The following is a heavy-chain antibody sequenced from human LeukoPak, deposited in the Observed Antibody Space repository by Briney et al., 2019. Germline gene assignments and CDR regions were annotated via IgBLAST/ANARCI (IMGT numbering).Heavy chain of an antibody. CDR3: ARDLPDGGFVFIPNFVG. Sequence: GGSLRLSCAASGFNYSSYTMNWVRQAPGKGLEWVSSISSSSSHIYYADSVKGRFTVSRDNAKNSLYLQMNSLRAEDTAVYFCARDLPDGGFVFIPNFVGWGQGTLVTVSS. V-gene: IGHV3-21*01. CDR2: ISSSSSHI. CDR1: GFNYSSYT. J-gene: IGHJ4*02. D-gene: IGHD3-3*01.